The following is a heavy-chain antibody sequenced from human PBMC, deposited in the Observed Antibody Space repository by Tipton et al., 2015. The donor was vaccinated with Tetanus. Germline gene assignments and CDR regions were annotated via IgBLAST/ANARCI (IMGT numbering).Heavy chain of an antibody. V-gene: IGHV4-31*03. J-gene: IGHJ5*02. CDR1: GGSISSSPYF. D-gene: IGHD6-6*01. CDR2: IYYSGST. Sequence: TLSLTCTVSGGSISSSPYFWNWIRQQPGKGPEWIGYIYYSGSTYYNPSLKSRVTISVDTSKNQFSLKMNSVTAADTAMYYCAKDQGGGRVVRLNWFDLWGPGTLVTVSS. CDR3: AKDQGGGRVVRLNWFDL.